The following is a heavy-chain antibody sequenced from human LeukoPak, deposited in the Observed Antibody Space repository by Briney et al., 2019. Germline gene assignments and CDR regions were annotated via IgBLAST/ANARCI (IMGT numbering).Heavy chain of an antibody. J-gene: IGHJ4*02. V-gene: IGHV5-51*01. Sequence: GESLKISCKGSGYSFTSYWIGWVRQMPGKGLEWMGIIYPGDSDTRYSPSFQGQVTISADKSISTAYLQWSSLKASDTAMYYCARWAGDVTVVAATHFDYWGQGTLVTVSS. CDR3: ARWAGDVTVVAATHFDY. CDR2: IYPGDSDT. D-gene: IGHD2-15*01. CDR1: GYSFTSYW.